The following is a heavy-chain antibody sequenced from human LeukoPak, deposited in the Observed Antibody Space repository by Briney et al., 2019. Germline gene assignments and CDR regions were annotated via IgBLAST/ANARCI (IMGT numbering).Heavy chain of an antibody. Sequence: ASVKVSCKASGYTFTSYDINWVRRATGQGLEWMGWMNPNSGNTGYAQKFQGRVTMTRNTSISTAYMELSSLRSEDTAVYYCARGQYYYDSSGLTYYFDYWGQGTLVTVSS. CDR3: ARGQYYYDSSGLTYYFDY. V-gene: IGHV1-8*01. CDR1: GYTFTSYD. CDR2: MNPNSGNT. J-gene: IGHJ4*02. D-gene: IGHD3-22*01.